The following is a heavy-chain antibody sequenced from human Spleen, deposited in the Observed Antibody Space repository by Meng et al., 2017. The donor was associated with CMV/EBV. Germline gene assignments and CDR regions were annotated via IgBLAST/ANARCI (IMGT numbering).Heavy chain of an antibody. J-gene: IGHJ4*02. CDR2: ISPGASDT. CDR1: GSSFPVYW. CDR3: ARHGGGASHVDY. D-gene: IGHD3-3*01. V-gene: IGHV5-51*01. Sequence: CKASGSSFPVYWIGLLRQMPGKCLDWLGFISPGASDTSSSPSFHVQLTISADKSISTAYLQWSSLKASDTAMYYCARHGGGASHVDYWGQGTLVTVSS.